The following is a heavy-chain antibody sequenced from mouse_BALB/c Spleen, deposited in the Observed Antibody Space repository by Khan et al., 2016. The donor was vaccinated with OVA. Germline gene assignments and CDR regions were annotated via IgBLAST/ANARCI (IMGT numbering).Heavy chain of an antibody. J-gene: IGHJ3*01. V-gene: IGHV5-15*02. CDR1: GFTFTDYG. CDR3: ARGGTGGFAY. CDR2: ISTLADNS. Sequence: EVQLVESGGGLVQPGGSLKLSCAASGFTFTDYGMEWMRQGPGKGLEWMAFISTLADNSYYADTVTGRFTISRENAKNTPYLEMNSLRSEDTAMYYCARGGTGGFAYWGQGTLLTVSA. D-gene: IGHD3-1*01.